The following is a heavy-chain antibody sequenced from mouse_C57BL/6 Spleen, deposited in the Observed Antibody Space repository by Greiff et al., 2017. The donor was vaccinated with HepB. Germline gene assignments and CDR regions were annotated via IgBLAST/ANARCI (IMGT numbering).Heavy chain of an antibody. Sequence: EVQLQQSGPELVKPGASVKISCKASGYTFTDYYMNWVKQSHGKSLEWIGDINPNNGGTSYNQKFKGKATLTVDKSSSTAYMELRSLTSEDSAVYYCASGAWDYWGQGTTLTVSS. CDR2: INPNNGGT. V-gene: IGHV1-26*01. CDR1: GYTFTDYY. CDR3: ASGAWDY. J-gene: IGHJ2*01.